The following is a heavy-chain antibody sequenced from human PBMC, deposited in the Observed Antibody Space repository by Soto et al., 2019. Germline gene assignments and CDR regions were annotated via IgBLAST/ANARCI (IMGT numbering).Heavy chain of an antibody. J-gene: IGHJ6*03. V-gene: IGHV4-59*08. CDR1: GGSISSYY. CDR2: IYYSGST. CDR3: ARPNYYYYYMDV. Sequence: SETLSLTCTVSGGSISSYYWSWIRQPPGKGLEWIGYIYYSGSTNYNPSLKSRVTISVDTSKNQFSLKLSSVTAADTAVYYCARPNYYYYYMDVWGKGTTVTVSS.